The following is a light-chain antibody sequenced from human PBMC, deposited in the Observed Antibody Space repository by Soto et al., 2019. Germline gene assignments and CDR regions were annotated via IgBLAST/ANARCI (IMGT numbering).Light chain of an antibody. V-gene: IGKV1-5*03. CDR2: KAS. CDR3: QHYKTHWT. J-gene: IGKJ1*01. CDR1: EILNKW. Sequence: DIPMTQSPSTLSASVGDRVTIVCRASEILNKWLAWYQQQPGQAPNILISKASNLEKGVPSRLSGIGSETEFTLTISSVQPEDSATDDCQHYKTHWTFVPGTKVDI.